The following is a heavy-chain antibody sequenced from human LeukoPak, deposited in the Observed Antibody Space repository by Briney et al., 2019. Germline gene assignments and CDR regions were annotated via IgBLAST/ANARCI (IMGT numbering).Heavy chain of an antibody. CDR3: AKEGAGAGHYHHGMDV. V-gene: IGHV4-4*02. Sequence: SETLSLTCAVSGGSISSSNWWSWVRQPPGKGLEWIGEIYHSGSTNYNPSLKSRVTISVDKSKNQFSLKLSSVTAADTAVYYCAKEGAGAGHYHHGMDVWGKGTTVTVFS. J-gene: IGHJ6*04. D-gene: IGHD6-19*01. CDR2: IYHSGST. CDR1: GGSISSSNW.